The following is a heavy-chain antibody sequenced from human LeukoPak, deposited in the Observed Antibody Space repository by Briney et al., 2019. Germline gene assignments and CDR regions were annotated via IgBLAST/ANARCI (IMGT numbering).Heavy chain of an antibody. CDR3: AKDTSPGGHFDY. Sequence: GGSLRLSCAASGFTFDDYAMHWVRQAPGKGLEWVSGISWNSDTTDYADSVKGRFTISRDNAKNSLYLQMNSLRTEDTALYYCAKDTSPGGHFDYWGQGTLVTVSS. J-gene: IGHJ4*02. CDR1: GFTFDDYA. V-gene: IGHV3-9*01. CDR2: ISWNSDTT. D-gene: IGHD3-16*01.